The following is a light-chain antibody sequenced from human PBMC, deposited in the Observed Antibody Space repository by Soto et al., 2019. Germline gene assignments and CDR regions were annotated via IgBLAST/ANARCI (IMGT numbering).Light chain of an antibody. CDR2: GAS. Sequence: EIVMTQSPATLSVSPGERATLSCRASQSVGSHLAWYQQRPGQAPRLLIYGASYRATGIPARFSGSGSGTDFTLTISSRQSEDFAVYYCQQYDNWPPFTFGPGTKGDIK. CDR1: QSVGSH. CDR3: QQYDNWPPFT. V-gene: IGKV3-15*01. J-gene: IGKJ3*01.